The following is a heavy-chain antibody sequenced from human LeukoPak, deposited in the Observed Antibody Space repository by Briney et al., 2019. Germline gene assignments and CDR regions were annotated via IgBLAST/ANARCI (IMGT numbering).Heavy chain of an antibody. V-gene: IGHV1-18*01. CDR2: ISAYNGNT. J-gene: IGHJ5*02. Sequence: ASVKVSCKASGYTFSSFGISWVRQAPGQGLEWMGWISAYNGNTNYAQKLQGRVTMTTDTSTSTAYMELRSLRSDDTAVYYCARDHYDILTGYYLFGPRGQGNLVTVSS. CDR1: GYTFSSFG. CDR3: ARDHYDILTGYYLFGP. D-gene: IGHD3-9*01.